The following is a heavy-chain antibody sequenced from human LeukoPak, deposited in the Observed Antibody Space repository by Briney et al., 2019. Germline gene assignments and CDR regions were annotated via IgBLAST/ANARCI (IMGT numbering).Heavy chain of an antibody. CDR2: IYYSGST. CDR1: GGSISSSSYY. CDR3: ARRWEGDLDDAFDI. V-gene: IGHV4-39*01. J-gene: IGHJ3*02. Sequence: SETLSLTCTVSGGSISSSSYYWGWIRQPPGKGLEWIGSIYYSGSTYYNPSLKGRRTISVDTSKNQFSLKLSSVTAADTAVYYCARRWEGDLDDAFDIWGQGTMVTVSS. D-gene: IGHD1-26*01.